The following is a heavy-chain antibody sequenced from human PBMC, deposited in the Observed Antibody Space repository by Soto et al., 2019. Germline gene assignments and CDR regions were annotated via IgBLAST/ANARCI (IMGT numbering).Heavy chain of an antibody. CDR3: AKLQGYCTTTTCP. CDR2: ISGTGGNT. D-gene: IGHD2-2*01. V-gene: IGHV3-23*01. CDR1: GFTFISYT. Sequence: PGGSLRLSCAASGFTFISYTMSWVRQAPGKGLEWVSSISGTGGNTYYADSVKGRFTTSRDNSKNTLFLQMNSLRAEDTAVYFCAKLQGYCTTTTCPRGQGTLVTVSS. J-gene: IGHJ5*02.